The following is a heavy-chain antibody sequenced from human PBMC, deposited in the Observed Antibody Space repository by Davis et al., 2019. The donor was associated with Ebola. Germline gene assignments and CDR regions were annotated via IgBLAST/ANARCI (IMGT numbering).Heavy chain of an antibody. J-gene: IGHJ5*01. CDR2: INPHNGNT. Sequence: AASVKVSCKASGYTFTNYGITWVRQAPGQGLEWMGWINPHNGNTNYAQNVQGRVTMTTDTSTSTAYMEVGSLRAEDTALYHCARVNAVTGYSRFDSWGQGTLVTVSS. D-gene: IGHD3-9*01. CDR1: GYTFTNYG. V-gene: IGHV1-18*04. CDR3: ARVNAVTGYSRFDS.